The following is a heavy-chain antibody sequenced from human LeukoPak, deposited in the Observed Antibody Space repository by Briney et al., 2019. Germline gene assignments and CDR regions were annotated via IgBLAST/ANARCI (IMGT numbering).Heavy chain of an antibody. CDR1: GYTFTSYD. D-gene: IGHD6-13*01. Sequence: GASVKVSCKASGYTFTSYDINWVRQATGQGLEWMGWMNPNSGNTGYAQKFQGRVTVTRNTSISTAYMELSSLRSEDTAVYYCAREKSWFPPDYWGQGTLVTVSS. CDR2: MNPNSGNT. CDR3: AREKSWFPPDY. J-gene: IGHJ4*02. V-gene: IGHV1-8*01.